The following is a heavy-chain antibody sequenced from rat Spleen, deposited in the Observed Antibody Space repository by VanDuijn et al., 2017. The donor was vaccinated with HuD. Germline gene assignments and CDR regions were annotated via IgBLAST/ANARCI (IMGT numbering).Heavy chain of an antibody. J-gene: IGHJ3*01. CDR1: GFTFSNYY. CDR3: ARLGTEAIGNWFSY. D-gene: IGHD1-11*01. V-gene: IGHV5-29*01. Sequence: EVQLVESGGGLVQPGRSMKLSCAASGFTFSNYYMAWVRQAPTKGLEWVSTIRYDGSSTFYRDSVRGRFTVSRDNAKSTLYLQMDSLTSEDTATYYCARLGTEAIGNWFSYWGQGTLVTVSS. CDR2: IRYDGSST.